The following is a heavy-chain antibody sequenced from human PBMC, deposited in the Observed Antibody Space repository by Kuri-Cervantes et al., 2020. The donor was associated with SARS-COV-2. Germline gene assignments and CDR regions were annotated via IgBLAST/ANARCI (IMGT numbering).Heavy chain of an antibody. CDR1: GYSFTSCW. J-gene: IGHJ4*02. V-gene: IGHV5-51*01. D-gene: IGHD6-13*01. CDR2: IYPGDSDT. Sequence: KVSCKGSGYSFTSCWIGWVRQMPGKGLEWMGIIYPGDSDTRYSPSFQGQVTISADKSISTAYLQWSSLKASDTAMYYCARLSSSWYPPFDYWGQGTLVTVSS. CDR3: ARLSSSWYPPFDY.